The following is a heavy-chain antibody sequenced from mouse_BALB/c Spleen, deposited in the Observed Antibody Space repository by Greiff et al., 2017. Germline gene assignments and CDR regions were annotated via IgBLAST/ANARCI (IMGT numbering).Heavy chain of an antibody. CDR2: IDPETGGT. V-gene: IGHV1-15*01. D-gene: IGHD2-4*01. Sequence: QVQLQQSGAELVRPGASVTLSCKASGYTFTDYEMHWVKQTPVHGLEWIGAIDPETGGTAYNQKFKGKATLTADKSSSTAYMELRSLTSEDSAVYYCTAPYYDYDYWGQGTTLTVSS. CDR1: GYTFTDYE. CDR3: TAPYYDYDY. J-gene: IGHJ2*01.